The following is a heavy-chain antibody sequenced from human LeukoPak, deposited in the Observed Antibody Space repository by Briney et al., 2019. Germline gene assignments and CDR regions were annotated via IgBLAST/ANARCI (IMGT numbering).Heavy chain of an antibody. CDR3: ARQQSDDSSGYYYVGWFDP. D-gene: IGHD3-22*01. V-gene: IGHV1-69*01. CDR2: IIPIFGTA. CDR1: GGTFSSYA. J-gene: IGHJ5*02. Sequence: GSSVKVSCKASGGTFSSYAISWVRQAPGQGLEWMGGIIPIFGTANYAQKFQGRVTITADESTSTAYMELSSLRSEDTAVYYCARQQSDDSSGYYYVGWFDPWGQGTLVTVSS.